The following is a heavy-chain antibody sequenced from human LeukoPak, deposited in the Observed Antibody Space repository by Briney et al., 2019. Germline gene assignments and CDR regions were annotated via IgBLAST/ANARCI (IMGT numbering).Heavy chain of an antibody. D-gene: IGHD3-22*01. V-gene: IGHV4-4*07. CDR1: GGSISSYY. Sequence: PSETLSLTCTVSGGSISSYYWSWIRQPAGKGLEWIGRIYTSGSTNYNPSLKSRVTMSVDTSQNQFSLKLSSVTAADTAVYYCARCHYYYDSSGYDYWGQGTLVTVSS. CDR3: ARCHYYYDSSGYDY. J-gene: IGHJ4*02. CDR2: IYTSGST.